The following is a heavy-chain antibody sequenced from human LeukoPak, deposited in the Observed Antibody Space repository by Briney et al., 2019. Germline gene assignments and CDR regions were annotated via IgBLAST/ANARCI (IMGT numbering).Heavy chain of an antibody. CDR3: VGDSGIAASGAFGY. CDR2: INPKSGGT. CDR1: GYTFTGKY. Sequence: ASVKVSCEASGYTFTGKYIYWVRQAPGQGLEWMGWINPKSGGTNYAQTFQGRVTMTRDTSISTAYMELTRLRIDDTAVYYCVGDSGIAASGAFGYWGQGTLVTVSS. V-gene: IGHV1-2*02. D-gene: IGHD6-13*01. J-gene: IGHJ4*02.